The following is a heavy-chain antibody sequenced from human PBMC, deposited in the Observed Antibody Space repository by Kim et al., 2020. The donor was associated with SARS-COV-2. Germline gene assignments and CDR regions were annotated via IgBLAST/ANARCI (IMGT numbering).Heavy chain of an antibody. V-gene: IGHV4-34*01. J-gene: IGHJ5*02. D-gene: IGHD3-22*01. CDR3: ARGHMSVTMILVVTGYYSWFDP. Sequence: SETLSLTCAVYGGSLSGYHWSWIRQSPGKGLEWIGEIDHSGSANYNPSLKSRVTISIDTSKDQFSLRLNSVTAADTAVYFCARGHMSVTMILVVTGYYSWFDPWGQGTLVTVSS. CDR1: GGSLSGYH. CDR2: IDHSGSA.